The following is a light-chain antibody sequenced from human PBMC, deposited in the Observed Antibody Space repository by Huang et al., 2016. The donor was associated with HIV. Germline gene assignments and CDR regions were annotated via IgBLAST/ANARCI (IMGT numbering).Light chain of an antibody. CDR3: HQYSSPPFT. CDR2: DAS. J-gene: IGKJ3*01. V-gene: IGKV3D-20*01. Sequence: APTLLIHDASTRATDSPVRFSGSGSGTDFTLTISRLGPEDFAVYYCHQYSSPPFTFGPGTKVDIK.